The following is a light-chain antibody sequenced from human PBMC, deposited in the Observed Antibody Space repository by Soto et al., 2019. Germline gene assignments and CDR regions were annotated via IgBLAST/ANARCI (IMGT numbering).Light chain of an antibody. CDR3: QQYFSTPYT. Sequence: DIVMTQSPDSLAVSLGEGATINCKSSQSVLYSSNNKNYLAWYQQKPGQPPKLLIYWASTRESGVPDRFSGSGSGTEFTLTISSLQAEDVAVYYCQQYFSTPYTFGQGTNLEIK. CDR2: WAS. CDR1: QSVLYSSNNKNY. J-gene: IGKJ2*01. V-gene: IGKV4-1*01.